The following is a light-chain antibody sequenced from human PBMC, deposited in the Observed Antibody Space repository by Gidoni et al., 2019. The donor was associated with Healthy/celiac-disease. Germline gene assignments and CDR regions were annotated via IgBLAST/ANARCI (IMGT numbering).Light chain of an antibody. Sequence: DVQITQSPSSLSASVGDRVTITCQPSQDISNYLNWYQQKPGKAPKLLIYDASNLETGVPSRFSGSGSGKDFTSLISSRQPEDIVTYYCQQHDILPSSTFXQXTRLEMK. CDR3: QQHDILPSST. V-gene: IGKV1-33*01. J-gene: IGKJ5*01. CDR2: DAS. CDR1: QDISNY.